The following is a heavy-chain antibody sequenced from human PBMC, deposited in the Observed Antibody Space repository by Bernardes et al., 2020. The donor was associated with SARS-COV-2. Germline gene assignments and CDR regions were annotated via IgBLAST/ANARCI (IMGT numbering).Heavy chain of an antibody. Sequence: ASMKVSCKASGYPFTGYYIHWVRQAPGQGLEWMGWINPNSGGPTYAQKFQGRVTMTRDTSINTAYMELSRLRSDDTAMFYCALPPTNYDRYAMDVWGQGTTVTVSS. CDR3: ALPPTNYDRYAMDV. CDR2: INPNSGGP. CDR1: GYPFTGYY. J-gene: IGHJ6*02. V-gene: IGHV1-2*02. D-gene: IGHD3-22*01.